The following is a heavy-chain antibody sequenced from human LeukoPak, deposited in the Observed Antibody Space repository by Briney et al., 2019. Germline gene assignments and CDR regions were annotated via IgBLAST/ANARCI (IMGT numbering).Heavy chain of an antibody. D-gene: IGHD3-10*01. CDR1: GGSFSGYY. Sequence: KTSETLSLTCAVYGGSFSGYYWSWIRQPPGKGLEWIGEINHSGSTNYNPSLKSRVTISVDTSKNQFSLKLSSVTAADTAVYYCARVRGGSDYYYYYMDVWGKGTTVTVSS. J-gene: IGHJ6*03. CDR2: INHSGST. V-gene: IGHV4-34*01. CDR3: ARVRGGSDYYYYYMDV.